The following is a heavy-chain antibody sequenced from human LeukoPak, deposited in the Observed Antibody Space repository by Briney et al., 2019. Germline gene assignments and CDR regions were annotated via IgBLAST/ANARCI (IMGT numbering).Heavy chain of an antibody. D-gene: IGHD2-21*02. V-gene: IGHV4-59*01. Sequence: PSETLSFTCTVSGGSISSYYWSWIRQPPGKGLEWIGYIYYSGSTNYNPSLKSRVTISVDTSKDQFSLKLSSVTAADTAVYYCARVLEVVTAIDAFDIWGQGTMVTVSS. CDR1: GGSISSYY. CDR2: IYYSGST. CDR3: ARVLEVVTAIDAFDI. J-gene: IGHJ3*02.